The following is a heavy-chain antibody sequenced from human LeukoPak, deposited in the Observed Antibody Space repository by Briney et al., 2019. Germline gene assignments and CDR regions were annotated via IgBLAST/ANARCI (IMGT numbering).Heavy chain of an antibody. CDR1: GFTFTTYG. Sequence: GGSLRLSCAASGFTFTTYGMHWVRQAPGKGLEWVAFIRSDGSIEYYADSVKGRFTISRDNSKNTLYLQMNSLRAEDTAVYYCAKDQYSGSYCGFDYWGQGTLVTVSS. J-gene: IGHJ4*02. CDR3: AKDQYSGSYCGFDY. CDR2: IRSDGSIE. D-gene: IGHD1-26*01. V-gene: IGHV3-30*02.